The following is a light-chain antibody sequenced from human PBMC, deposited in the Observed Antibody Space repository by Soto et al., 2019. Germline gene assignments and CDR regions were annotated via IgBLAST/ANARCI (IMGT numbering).Light chain of an antibody. CDR3: QQYGSSLVVT. CDR1: QSVSSSY. J-gene: IGKJ1*01. CDR2: GAS. Sequence: EIVLTQSPGTLSLSPGERATLSCMASQSVSSSYLAWYQQKPGQAPRLLIYGASSRATGIPDRFSGSGSGTDFTLTISRLEPEDFAVYYCQQYGSSLVVTFGQGTKVQIK. V-gene: IGKV3-20*01.